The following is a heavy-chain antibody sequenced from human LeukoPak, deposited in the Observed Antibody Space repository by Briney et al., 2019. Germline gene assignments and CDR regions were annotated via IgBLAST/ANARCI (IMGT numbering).Heavy chain of an antibody. D-gene: IGHD5-12*01. CDR2: ISSSSSYI. CDR3: ARSFRGYSGWKLIWELDP. CDR1: GFTFSSYS. Sequence: GGSLRLSCAASGFTFSSYSMNWVRQAPGKGLEWVSSISSSSSYIYYADSVKGRFTISRDNAKNSLYLQMNSLRAEDTAVYYCARSFRGYSGWKLIWELDPWGQGTLVTVSS. V-gene: IGHV3-21*01. J-gene: IGHJ5*02.